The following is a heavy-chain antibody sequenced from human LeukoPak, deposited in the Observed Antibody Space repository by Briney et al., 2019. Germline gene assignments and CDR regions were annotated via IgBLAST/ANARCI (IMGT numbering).Heavy chain of an antibody. J-gene: IGHJ4*02. Sequence: SAKVSCKASGGTFSSYAISWVRQAPGQGLEWMGGIIPIFGTANYAQKFQGRVTITADESTSTAYMELSSLRSEDTAVYYCARAHSGAGTYYYDSSGYQYFDYWGQGTLVTVSS. CDR2: IIPIFGTA. D-gene: IGHD3-22*01. V-gene: IGHV1-69*01. CDR3: ARAHSGAGTYYYDSSGYQYFDY. CDR1: GGTFSSYA.